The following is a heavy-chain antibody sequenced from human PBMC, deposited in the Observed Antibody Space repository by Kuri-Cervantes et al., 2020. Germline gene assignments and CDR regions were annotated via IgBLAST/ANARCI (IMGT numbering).Heavy chain of an antibody. D-gene: IGHD3-10*01. V-gene: IGHV4-31*03. CDR1: GGSISSGGYY. CDR2: IYYSGST. Sequence: SETLSLTCTVSGGSISSGGYYWSWIRQHPGKGLEWIGYIYYSGSTYYNPSLKSRVTISVDTSKNQFSLKLSSVTAADTAVYYCAREGWFGELLFFDLWGRGTLVTSPQ. CDR3: AREGWFGELLFFDL. J-gene: IGHJ2*01.